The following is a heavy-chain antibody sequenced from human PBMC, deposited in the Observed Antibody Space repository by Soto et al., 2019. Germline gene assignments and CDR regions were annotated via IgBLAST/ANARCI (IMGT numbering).Heavy chain of an antibody. CDR1: GGSISSYY. D-gene: IGHD1-1*01. Sequence: SETLSLTCTVSGGSISSYYWSWIRQPPGKGLEWIGYIYYSGSTNYNPSLKSRVTISVDTSKNQFSLKLSSVTAADTAVYYCARAGVTTGYHYDMDVWGQGTTVTVSS. V-gene: IGHV4-59*01. J-gene: IGHJ6*02. CDR3: ARAGVTTGYHYDMDV. CDR2: IYYSGST.